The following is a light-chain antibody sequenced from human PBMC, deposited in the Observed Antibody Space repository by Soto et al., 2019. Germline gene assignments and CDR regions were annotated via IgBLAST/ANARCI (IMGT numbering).Light chain of an antibody. CDR2: EVS. CDR1: SSDVGNYKY. CDR3: FSYTSSGTYV. J-gene: IGLJ1*01. V-gene: IGLV2-14*01. Sequence: QSVLTQPASVSGSPGQSITISCTGTSSDVGNYKYVSWYQQHPGKAPKLMIYEVSNRPSGVSNRFSGSKSGNTASLTISGLQAEGETDYYCFSYTSSGTYVFGTGTRSPS.